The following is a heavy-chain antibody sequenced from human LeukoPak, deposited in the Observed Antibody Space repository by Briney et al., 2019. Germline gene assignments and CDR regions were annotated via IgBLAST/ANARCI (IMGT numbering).Heavy chain of an antibody. D-gene: IGHD3-9*01. J-gene: IGHJ5*02. CDR2: IYYSGST. CDR3: ARTTYYDILTGYPDNWFDP. CDR1: GGSISSYY. Sequence: PSGTLSLTCTVSGGSISSYYWSWIRQPPGKGLEWIGYIYYSGSTNYNPSLKSRVTISVDTSKNQFSLKLSSVTAADTAVYYCARTTYYDILTGYPDNWFDPWGQGTLVTVSS. V-gene: IGHV4-59*08.